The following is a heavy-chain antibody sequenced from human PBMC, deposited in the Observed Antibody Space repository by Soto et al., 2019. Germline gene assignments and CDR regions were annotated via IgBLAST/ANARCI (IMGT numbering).Heavy chain of an antibody. J-gene: IGHJ4*02. CDR1: GGSISSGGYY. CDR3: ARDSTRGFDY. CDR2: IYYSGST. D-gene: IGHD2-2*01. Sequence: SETLSLTCTVSGGSISSGGYYWSWIRQHPGKGLEWIGYIYYSGSTYYNPSLKSRVTISVDTSKNQFSLKLSSVTAADTAVYYCARDSTRGFDYWGQGTLVTVSS. V-gene: IGHV4-31*03.